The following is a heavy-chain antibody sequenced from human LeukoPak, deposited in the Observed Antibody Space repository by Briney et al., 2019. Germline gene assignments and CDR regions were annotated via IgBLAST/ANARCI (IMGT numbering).Heavy chain of an antibody. Sequence: SETLSLTCTVSGGSISSGGYYWSWIRQHPGKGLEWIGYIYYSGSTYYNPSLKSRVTISVDTPKNQFSLKLSSVTAADTAVYYCARASYYYDSSGYLRDAFDIWGQGTMVTVSS. CDR1: GGSISSGGYY. J-gene: IGHJ3*02. V-gene: IGHV4-31*03. CDR2: IYYSGST. CDR3: ARASYYYDSSGYLRDAFDI. D-gene: IGHD3-22*01.